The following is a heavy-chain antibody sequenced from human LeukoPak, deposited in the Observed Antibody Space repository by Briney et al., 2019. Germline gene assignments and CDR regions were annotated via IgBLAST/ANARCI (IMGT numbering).Heavy chain of an antibody. CDR3: AKDSRVLWVASFDI. D-gene: IGHD2-15*01. Sequence: GGSLRLSCAASGFTFSSYWMTWVRQAPGKGLEWVANIKQDGSEKNYLDSVKGRFTISRDNSKDSLYLQMNSLRTEDTALYYCAKDSRVLWVASFDIWGQGTMVTVSS. CDR1: GFTFSSYW. J-gene: IGHJ3*02. CDR2: IKQDGSEK. V-gene: IGHV3-7*05.